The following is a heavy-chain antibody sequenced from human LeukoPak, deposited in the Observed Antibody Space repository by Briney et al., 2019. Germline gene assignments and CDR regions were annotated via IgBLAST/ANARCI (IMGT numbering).Heavy chain of an antibody. Sequence: GGSLRLSCAASGFTFSSYAMSWVRQAPGKGLEWVSAISGSGGSTYYADSVKGRFTISRDNSKNTLYLQMNSLRAEDTAVYYCATLGYDILTGYYSSFDYWGQGTLVTVSS. J-gene: IGHJ4*02. CDR1: GFTFSSYA. D-gene: IGHD3-9*01. V-gene: IGHV3-23*01. CDR2: ISGSGGST. CDR3: ATLGYDILTGYYSSFDY.